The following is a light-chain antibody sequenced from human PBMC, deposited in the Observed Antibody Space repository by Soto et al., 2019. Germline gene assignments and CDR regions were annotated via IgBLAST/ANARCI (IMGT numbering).Light chain of an antibody. Sequence: QSALTQPASVSGSPGQSITISCTGASGDFGGYNYVSWYQQHPGKAPQLLIYGVTNRPSGVSNRFSGSKSGNTASLTISGLQADDEAEYYCTSYTYSNTLPVFGTGTKVTVL. CDR2: GVT. V-gene: IGLV2-14*03. J-gene: IGLJ1*01. CDR3: TSYTYSNTLPV. CDR1: SGDFGGYNY.